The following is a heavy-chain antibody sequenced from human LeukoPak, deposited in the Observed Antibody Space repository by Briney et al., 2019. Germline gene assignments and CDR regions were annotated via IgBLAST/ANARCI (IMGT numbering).Heavy chain of an antibody. Sequence: GGSLRLSCAASGFTVSSNYMSWVRQAPGKGLEWVSVIYSGGSTYYADSVKGRFTISRDNSKNTLYLQMNSLRAEDTAVYYYARAPTYYDSVDYYGMDVWGQGTTVTVSS. CDR1: GFTVSSNY. V-gene: IGHV3-53*01. D-gene: IGHD3-3*01. J-gene: IGHJ6*02. CDR2: IYSGGST. CDR3: ARAPTYYDSVDYYGMDV.